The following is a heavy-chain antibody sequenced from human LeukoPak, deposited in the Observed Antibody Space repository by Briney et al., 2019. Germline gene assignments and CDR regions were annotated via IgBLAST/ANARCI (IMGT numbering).Heavy chain of an antibody. CDR3: AKSHTTSYGSYYFDY. J-gene: IGHJ4*02. CDR2: ISYDGSNK. Sequence: GGSLRLSCAASGFTLSSYAMSWVRQAPGKGLEWVAVISYDGSNKYYADSVKGRFTISRDNSKNTLYLQMNSLRAEDTAVYYCAKSHTTSYGSYYFDYWGQGTLVTVSS. V-gene: IGHV3-30*18. D-gene: IGHD5-18*01. CDR1: GFTLSSYA.